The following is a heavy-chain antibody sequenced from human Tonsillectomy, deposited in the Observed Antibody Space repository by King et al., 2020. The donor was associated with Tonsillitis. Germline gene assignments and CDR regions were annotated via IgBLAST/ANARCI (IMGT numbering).Heavy chain of an antibody. CDR3: GRQGVYYDSSGPGAFDI. D-gene: IGHD3-22*01. Sequence: QLVQSGAEVKKPGGSLKISCKGSGYSFTSYWIGCVRQMPGKGLEWMGIIYPGDFDIRYSPSFQGLVTISADKSISPAYLQWSGLKASDTAMYYCGRQGVYYDSSGPGAFDIWGQGTMVTVSS. J-gene: IGHJ3*02. CDR1: GYSFTSYW. V-gene: IGHV5-51*01. CDR2: IYPGDFDI.